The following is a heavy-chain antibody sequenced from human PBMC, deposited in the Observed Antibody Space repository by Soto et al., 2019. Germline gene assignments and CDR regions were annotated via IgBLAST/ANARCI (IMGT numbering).Heavy chain of an antibody. V-gene: IGHV2-5*02. CDR2: IYWDGDK. CDR1: GFSLSTSGPA. J-gene: IGHJ5*02. Sequence: QINLIESGPTLVKPTQPLTLTCTFSGFSLSTSGPAVGWVSQPPGRALEWLALIYWDGDKRYNASLGNRLTNTKDTSMNQVVLTLTNVDPADTATYYCAHRATMTIFGLIIDNGIWFDPWGQGTRVIVSS. D-gene: IGHD3-3*01. CDR3: AHRATMTIFGLIIDNGIWFDP.